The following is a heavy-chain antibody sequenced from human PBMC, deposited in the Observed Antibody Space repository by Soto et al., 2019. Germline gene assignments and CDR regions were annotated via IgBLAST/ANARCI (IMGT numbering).Heavy chain of an antibody. CDR3: ARGQRFSDWFDP. CDR2: IYSSGST. Sequence: SETLSLTCTVTGGTISGYYWTWIRQSAGGGLEWIGRIYSSGSTNYNPSLKSRVTISLDTSMNHFSLRLSSVTAADTAVYYCARGQRFSDWFDPWGXGTLVNVSS. V-gene: IGHV4-4*07. CDR1: GGTISGYY. J-gene: IGHJ5*02. D-gene: IGHD3-3*01.